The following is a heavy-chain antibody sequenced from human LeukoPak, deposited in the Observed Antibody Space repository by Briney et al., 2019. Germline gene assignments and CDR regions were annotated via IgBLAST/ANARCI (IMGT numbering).Heavy chain of an antibody. Sequence: GGSLTLSCAASGFTFSSYEMNWVRQAPGKGLEWVSYISSSGSTIYYAASVKGRFTISRDNAKNSLYLQMPSLRAEDRAVYCCARELRRAMGVPFFDYWGQGTLVTVSS. CDR1: GFTFSSYE. CDR3: ARELRRAMGVPFFDY. D-gene: IGHD5-18*01. J-gene: IGHJ4*02. V-gene: IGHV3-48*03. CDR2: ISSSGSTI.